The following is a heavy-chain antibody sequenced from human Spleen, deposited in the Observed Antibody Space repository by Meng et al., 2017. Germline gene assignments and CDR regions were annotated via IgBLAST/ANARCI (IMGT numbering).Heavy chain of an antibody. D-gene: IGHD4-11*01. CDR3: ARGPTTMAHDFDY. J-gene: IGHJ4*02. V-gene: IGHV4-34*01. Sequence: QVQLQEGGAGLLKPSETLFLTCAFYGGSFSGYHWSWIRQPPGKGLEWIGEINHSGSTNYNPSLESRATISVDTSQNNLSLKLSSVTAADSAVYYCARGPTTMAHDFDYWGQGTLVTVSS. CDR1: GGSFSGYH. CDR2: INHSGST.